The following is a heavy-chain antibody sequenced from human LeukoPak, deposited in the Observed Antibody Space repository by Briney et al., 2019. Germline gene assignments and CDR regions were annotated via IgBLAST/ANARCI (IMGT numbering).Heavy chain of an antibody. J-gene: IGHJ4*02. CDR3: AKVYSGAIIFDY. D-gene: IGHD1-26*01. Sequence: PGGSLRLSCAASGFTFSDYYMSWIRQAPGKGLEWVSYISSSGSTIYYADSVKGRFTISRDNAKSSLYLQMNSLRAEDTAVYYCAKVYSGAIIFDYWGQGTLVTVSS. V-gene: IGHV3-11*01. CDR2: ISSSGSTI. CDR1: GFTFSDYY.